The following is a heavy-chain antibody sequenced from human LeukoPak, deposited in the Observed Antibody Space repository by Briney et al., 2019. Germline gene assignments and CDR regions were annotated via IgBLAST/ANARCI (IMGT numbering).Heavy chain of an antibody. CDR2: LSFIDDST. CDR3: GREGYTSGYAGAFDT. V-gene: IGHV3-23*01. Sequence: GGSLRLSCIASGSTLRNNIMTWVRQALGKGLEWVSSLSFIDDSTYYADSVKGRFTISRDSSKNTLFLQMNSLVPEDTGVYYCGREGYTSGYAGAFDTWGQGTMVTVSS. CDR1: GSTLRNNI. J-gene: IGHJ3*02. D-gene: IGHD2-2*01.